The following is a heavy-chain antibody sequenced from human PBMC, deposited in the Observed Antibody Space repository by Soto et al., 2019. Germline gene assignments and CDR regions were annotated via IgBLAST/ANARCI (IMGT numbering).Heavy chain of an antibody. CDR1: GLTFSSYA. CDR3: AKDFPPFNGNSAPFDY. D-gene: IGHD2-15*01. Sequence: GGSLRLSCAASGLTFSSYAISWVRQAPGKGLEWVSAISGSGASTYYADSVKGRFTISRDNSKSTLNLQMNSLRAEDTAVYYWAKDFPPFNGNSAPFDYWGQGTLVTVSS. CDR2: ISGSGAST. J-gene: IGHJ4*02. V-gene: IGHV3-23*01.